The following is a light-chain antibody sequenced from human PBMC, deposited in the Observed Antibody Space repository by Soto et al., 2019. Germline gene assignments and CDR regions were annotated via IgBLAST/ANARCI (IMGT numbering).Light chain of an antibody. V-gene: IGKV1-5*03. CDR3: QQYKSYPVT. CDR1: QSISSW. CDR2: KAS. J-gene: IGKJ4*01. Sequence: DIPMTQSPSTLSASVGDRVTITCRASQSISSWLAWYQQKPGKAPKLLIYKASSLDSGVPSRFSGSGSGTEFTLTISSLQPDDIATFYCQQYKSYPVTFGGGTRVEIK.